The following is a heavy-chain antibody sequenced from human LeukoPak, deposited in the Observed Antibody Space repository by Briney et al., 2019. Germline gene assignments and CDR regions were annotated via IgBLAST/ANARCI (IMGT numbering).Heavy chain of an antibody. D-gene: IGHD1-26*01. CDR3: ARHSGSTGENWFDP. J-gene: IGHJ5*02. V-gene: IGHV4-59*08. CDR1: GGSISSYY. Sequence: PSETLSLTCTVSGGSISSYYWSWIRQPPGKGLEWIGYIYYSGSTNYNPSLKSRVTISVDTSKNQFSLKLSSVTAADTAVYYCARHSGSTGENWFDPWGQGTLVTVSS. CDR2: IYYSGST.